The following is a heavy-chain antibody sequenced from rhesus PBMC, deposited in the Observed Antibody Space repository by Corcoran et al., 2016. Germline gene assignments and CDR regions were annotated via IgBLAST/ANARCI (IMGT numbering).Heavy chain of an antibody. CDR2: IYWDDDK. CDR1: GLSLSTSGMG. D-gene: IGHD6-37*01. V-gene: IGHV2-1*01. Sequence: ALVKPTQTLTLTCTFSGLSLSTSGMGVGWIRQPPGKTLEWLAHIYWDDDKRYSTSLKSRLTISKDTSKHQVVLTMTNMDPVYTATDYCARRPLYSGGWLDYWGQGVLVTVSS. J-gene: IGHJ4*01. CDR3: ARRPLYSGGWLDY.